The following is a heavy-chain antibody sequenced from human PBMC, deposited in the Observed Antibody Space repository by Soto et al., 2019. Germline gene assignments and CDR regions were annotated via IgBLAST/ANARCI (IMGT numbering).Heavy chain of an antibody. CDR1: GYTFTGYY. V-gene: IGHV1-2*04. J-gene: IGHJ3*02. CDR2: INPNSGGT. Sequence: ASVKVSCKASGYTFTGYYMHCVRQAPGQGLEWMGWINPNSGGTNYAQKFQGWVTMTRDTSISTAYMELSRLRSDDTAVYYCAIARGGVERITMVRGVIFAFDIWGQGTMVTVSS. CDR3: AIARGGVERITMVRGVIFAFDI. D-gene: IGHD3-10*01.